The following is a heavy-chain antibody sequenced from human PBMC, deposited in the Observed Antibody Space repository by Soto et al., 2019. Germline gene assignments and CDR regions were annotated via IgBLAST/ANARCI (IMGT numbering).Heavy chain of an antibody. Sequence: GSLRLSCESSGFTFSGFDMHWVRQPTGKGLEWVSSIGTAGDTYYAVSVKGRFTISRDNAKNSLSLQMNSLRAGDMAVYFCAKSQEIGTHFFDSWGQGTQVTVSS. D-gene: IGHD6-13*01. J-gene: IGHJ4*02. CDR1: GFTFSGFD. CDR3: AKSQEIGTHFFDS. CDR2: IGTAGDT. V-gene: IGHV3-13*01.